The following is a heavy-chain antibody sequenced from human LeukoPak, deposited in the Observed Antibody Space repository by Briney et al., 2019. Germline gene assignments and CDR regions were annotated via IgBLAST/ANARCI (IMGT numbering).Heavy chain of an antibody. D-gene: IGHD6-13*01. CDR3: ARRGTSSSWAHFDY. J-gene: IGHJ4*02. Sequence: PGGSLRLSCAASVFTFSSYWMTWVRQAPGKGLEWVAKIKQDGSEKYYVDSVKGRFTISRDNAKNSLYLQMNSLGAEDTAVYYCARRGTSSSWAHFDYWGQGTLVTVSS. V-gene: IGHV3-7*05. CDR2: IKQDGSEK. CDR1: VFTFSSYW.